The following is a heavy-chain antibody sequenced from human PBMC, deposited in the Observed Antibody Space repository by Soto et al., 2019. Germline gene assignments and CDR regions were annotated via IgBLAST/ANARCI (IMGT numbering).Heavy chain of an antibody. D-gene: IGHD3-3*01. CDR2: ISSSSSYI. V-gene: IGHV3-21*01. CDR3: ARASDSDFWSGYRNWFDP. Sequence: GGSLRLSCAASGFTFSSYSMNWVRQAPGKGLEWVSSISSSSSYIYYADSVKGRFTISRDNAKNSLYLQMNSLRAEDTAVYYCARASDSDFWSGYRNWFDPWGQGTLVTVSS. J-gene: IGHJ5*02. CDR1: GFTFSSYS.